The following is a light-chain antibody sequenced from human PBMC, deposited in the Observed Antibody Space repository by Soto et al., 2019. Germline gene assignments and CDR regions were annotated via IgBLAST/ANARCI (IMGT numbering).Light chain of an antibody. CDR2: GAS. Sequence: EIVLTQSPGTLSLSPGERATLSCRASQSVSSHYLAWYQQKPGQAPRLLIYGASTRATGIPDRFSGSGSGTDFTLTISGLEPEDFAVYYCQHYGNSLWTFGQGTRVIFK. V-gene: IGKV3-20*01. J-gene: IGKJ1*01. CDR1: QSVSSHY. CDR3: QHYGNSLWT.